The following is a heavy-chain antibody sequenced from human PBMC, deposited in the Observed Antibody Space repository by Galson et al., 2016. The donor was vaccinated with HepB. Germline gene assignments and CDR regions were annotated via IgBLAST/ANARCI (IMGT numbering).Heavy chain of an antibody. CDR2: IHSRTDGGTT. V-gene: IGHV3-15*01. CDR3: KTRIDPFAGDQ. CDR1: GFTFNKVW. Sequence: SLRLSCAASGFTFNKVWMSWVRQAPGKGLEWVGRIHSRTDGGTTDYAAPVKGRFIISRDDSKNTLYLQMNSLKIEDTAVYYCKTRIDPFAGDQWGQGTRVTVSS. D-gene: IGHD3-16*01. J-gene: IGHJ4*02.